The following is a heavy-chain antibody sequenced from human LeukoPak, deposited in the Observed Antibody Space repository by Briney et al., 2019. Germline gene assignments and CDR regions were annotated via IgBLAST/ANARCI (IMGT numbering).Heavy chain of an antibody. Sequence: SETLSLTCAVYGGSFSGYYWSWIRQPPGKGLEWIGEINHSGSTNYNPSLKSRVTTSVDTSKNQFSLKLSSVTAADTAVYYCARTNSRWLHRETNFDYWGQGTLVTVSS. CDR3: ARTNSRWLHRETNFDY. D-gene: IGHD3-22*01. CDR2: INHSGST. CDR1: GGSFSGYY. J-gene: IGHJ4*02. V-gene: IGHV4-34*01.